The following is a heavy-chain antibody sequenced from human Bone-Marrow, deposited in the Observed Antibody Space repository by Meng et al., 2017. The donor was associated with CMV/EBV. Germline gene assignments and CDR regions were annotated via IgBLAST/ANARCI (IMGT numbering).Heavy chain of an antibody. CDR3: ARGGGYSYGYDYYYGMDV. CDR1: GFNFRVYG. V-gene: IGHV3-30*02. D-gene: IGHD5-18*01. J-gene: IGHJ6*02. CDR2: IRYDEKTK. Sequence: GGSLRLSCATSGFNFRVYGMHWVRQLPGKGLEWVAFIRYDEKTKYYVDSVKGRFTISRDNSKNTLYLQMNSLRAEDTAVYYCARGGGYSYGYDYYYGMDVWGQGTTVTVSS.